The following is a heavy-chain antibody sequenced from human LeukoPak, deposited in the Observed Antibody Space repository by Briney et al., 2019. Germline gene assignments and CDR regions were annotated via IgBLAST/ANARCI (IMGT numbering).Heavy chain of an antibody. CDR3: ARAYCGGDCCAFDI. CDR1: GFTFSSYS. D-gene: IGHD2-21*02. CDR2: ISSSSSII. J-gene: IGHJ3*02. Sequence: GGSLRLSCVASGFTFSSYSMIWARQAPGKGLEWISSISSSSSIIYYADSVKGRFTISRDNAKNSLYLQMNSLRAEDTAVYYCARAYCGGDCCAFDIWGQGTMVTVSS. V-gene: IGHV3-48*01.